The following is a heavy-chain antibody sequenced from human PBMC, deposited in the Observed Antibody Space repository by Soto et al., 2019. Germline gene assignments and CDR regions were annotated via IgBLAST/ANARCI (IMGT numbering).Heavy chain of an antibody. V-gene: IGHV3-74*01. D-gene: IGHD6-13*01. Sequence: PGGSRRLSWAGSGCTFSSDWMHWGRQAPGKGLVWVSRINSDGSSTSYADSVKGRFTISRDNAKNTLYLQMNSLRAEDTAVYYCASVSSRWSPWAQGTLVPVSS. CDR1: GCTFSSDW. CDR3: ASVSSRWSP. CDR2: INSDGSST. J-gene: IGHJ5*02.